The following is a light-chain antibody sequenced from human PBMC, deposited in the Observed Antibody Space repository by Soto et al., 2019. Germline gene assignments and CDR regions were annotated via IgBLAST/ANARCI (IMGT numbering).Light chain of an antibody. CDR1: SSDVGGFLY. CDR3: SSYSSSSTLVV. V-gene: IGLV2-14*01. J-gene: IGLJ2*01. Sequence: QSALTQPASVSGSPGQSITISCTGTSSDVGGFLYVSWFQQHPGKAPKLMIYAVSNRPSGISNRFSGSKSANTASLTISGLQAEDEADYYCSSYSSSSTLVVFGGGTKLTVL. CDR2: AVS.